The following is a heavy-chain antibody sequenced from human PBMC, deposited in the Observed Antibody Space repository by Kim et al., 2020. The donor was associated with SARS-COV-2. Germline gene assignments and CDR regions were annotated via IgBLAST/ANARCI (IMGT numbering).Heavy chain of an antibody. CDR2: IDFNGVT. D-gene: IGHD1-26*01. CDR1: GDFIPSGRYY. CDR3: ARVGAAYTSGGLDV. V-gene: IGHV4-39*01. Sequence: SETLSLTCTVSGDFIPSGRYYWVWLRQPPGKGLEWIGSIDFNGVTYYYPSLKSRVTIFLVTSKIKFSLNLRSASAADTAVYYCARVGAAYTSGGLDVWG. J-gene: IGHJ6*02.